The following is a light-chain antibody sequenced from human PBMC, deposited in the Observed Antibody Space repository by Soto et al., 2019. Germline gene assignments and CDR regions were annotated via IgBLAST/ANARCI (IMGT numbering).Light chain of an antibody. CDR3: QQVHDYPIT. CDR1: QDIAGF. J-gene: IGKJ5*01. CDR2: TAS. V-gene: IGKV1-12*01. Sequence: DIQVTQSPSSVSASVGDRVTITCRASQDIAGFLAWYQHKPGRAPELLIRTASSLQSGVPSRFSGSGSGTEFTLTISSLQPEDFATYYCQQVHDYPITFGQGTRLEIK.